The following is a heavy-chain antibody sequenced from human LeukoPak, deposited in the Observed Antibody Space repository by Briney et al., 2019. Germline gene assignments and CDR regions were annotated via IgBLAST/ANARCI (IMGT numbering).Heavy chain of an antibody. CDR1: GGSISSYY. Sequence: SETLSLTCTVSGGSISSYYWSWIRQPPGKGLEWIGYIYYSGSTNYNPSLKSRVTISVDTSKNQFSLKLSSVTAADTAVYYCARDSGMVRGVNDAFDIWGQGTMVTVSS. J-gene: IGHJ3*02. CDR3: ARDSGMVRGVNDAFDI. CDR2: IYYSGST. D-gene: IGHD3-10*01. V-gene: IGHV4-59*01.